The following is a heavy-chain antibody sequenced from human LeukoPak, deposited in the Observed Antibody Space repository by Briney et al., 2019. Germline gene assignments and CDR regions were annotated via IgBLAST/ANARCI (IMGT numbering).Heavy chain of an antibody. J-gene: IGHJ4*02. V-gene: IGHV3-74*01. CDR3: ASLTVGATGHC. CDR1: GFTLSNYW. Sequence: GGSLRLSCAASGFTLSNYWMSWVRQAPGKGLVWVSRINPDGSYTAYADSVKGRFTISRDNAKNALYLQMNTLGAEDTAVYYCASLTVGATGHCWGQGTLVTVSS. D-gene: IGHD1-26*01. CDR2: INPDGSYT.